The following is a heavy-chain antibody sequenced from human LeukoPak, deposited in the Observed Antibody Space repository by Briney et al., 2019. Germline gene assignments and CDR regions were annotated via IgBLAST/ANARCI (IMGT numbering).Heavy chain of an antibody. CDR3: ARPGQWYYYGSREFQH. V-gene: IGHV4-34*01. D-gene: IGHD3-10*01. CDR1: GGSFSGYY. CDR2: INHSGST. J-gene: IGHJ1*01. Sequence: ETLSLTCAVYGGSFSGYYWSWIRQPPGKGLEWIGEINHSGSTNYNPSLKSRATISVDTSKNQFSLKLSSVTAADTAVYYCARPGQWYYYGSREFQHWGQGTLVTVSS.